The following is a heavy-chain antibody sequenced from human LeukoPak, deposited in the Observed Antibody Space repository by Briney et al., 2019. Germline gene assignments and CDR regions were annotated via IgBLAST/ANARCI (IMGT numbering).Heavy chain of an antibody. CDR2: IYYSGST. Sequence: PSDTLSLTCTVSGGSISSSSYYWGWIRQPPGKVLEWIGSIYYSGSTYYNPSLKSRVTISVDTSENQFSLKLSSVTAADTAVYYCATSYCGGDCYLSYAFDIWGQGTMVTVSS. V-gene: IGHV4-39*01. J-gene: IGHJ3*02. CDR1: GGSISSSSYY. CDR3: ATSYCGGDCYLSYAFDI. D-gene: IGHD2-21*02.